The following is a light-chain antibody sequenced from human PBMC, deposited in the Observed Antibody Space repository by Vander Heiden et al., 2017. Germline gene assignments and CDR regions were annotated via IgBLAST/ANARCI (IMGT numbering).Light chain of an antibody. V-gene: IGKV3-20*01. CDR3: QQYAKSIGS. CDR1: QSVSNND. CDR2: DSS. J-gene: IGKJ2*03. Sequence: IVLTQSPGTLSLSPGVRATLSCRPSQSVSNNDLAWYQQKPGQAPRLLIYDSSTRATDIPDRFSGSGSETDFTLTISTLEPDDFGVYYCQQYAKSIGSFGQGTKLEI.